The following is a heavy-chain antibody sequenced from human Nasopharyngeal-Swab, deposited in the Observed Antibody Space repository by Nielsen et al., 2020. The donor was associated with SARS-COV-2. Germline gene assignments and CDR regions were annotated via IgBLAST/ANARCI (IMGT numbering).Heavy chain of an antibody. V-gene: IGHV3-33*05. J-gene: IGHJ3*02. D-gene: IGHD3-9*01. Sequence: VRQAPGKGLEWVAVISYDGSDKYYADSVKGRFTISRDNAKNSLYLQMNSLRAEDTAVYYCARAGLRYDAFDIWGQGTMVTVSS. CDR3: ARAGLRYDAFDI. CDR2: ISYDGSDK.